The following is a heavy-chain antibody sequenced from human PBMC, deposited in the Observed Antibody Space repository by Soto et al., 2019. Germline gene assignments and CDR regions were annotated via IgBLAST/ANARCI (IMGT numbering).Heavy chain of an antibody. Sequence: QVQLVESGGGVVQPGRSLRLSCAASGFTFSSYGMHWVRQAPGKGLEWVAVISYDGSNKYYADSVKGRFTISRDNSENKLYLQMNSLRAEDMAVYYCEKDGFTFWGAQFLASWGQGTLVTVSS. J-gene: IGHJ4*02. CDR1: GFTFSSYG. CDR2: ISYDGSNK. V-gene: IGHV3-30*18. D-gene: IGHD3-16*01. CDR3: EKDGFTFWGAQFLAS.